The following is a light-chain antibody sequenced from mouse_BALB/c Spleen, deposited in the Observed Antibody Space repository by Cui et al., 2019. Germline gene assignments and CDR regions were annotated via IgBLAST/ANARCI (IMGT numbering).Light chain of an antibody. V-gene: IGKV12-46*01. CDR2: AAT. J-gene: IGKJ4*01. CDR1: RNIYSN. CDR3: QHFWGTPFT. Sequence: DIQMTRSPASLTVSVGETVTITCRGSRNIYSNLAWYQQKQGKSPQLLIYAATNLADGVPSSFSGSGSGTQYSLKINSLQSEDFGSYYCQHFWGTPFTFGSGTKLEIK.